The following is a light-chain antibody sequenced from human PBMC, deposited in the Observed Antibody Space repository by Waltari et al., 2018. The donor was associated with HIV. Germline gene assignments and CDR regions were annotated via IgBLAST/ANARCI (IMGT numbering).Light chain of an antibody. Sequence: EIVLAQSPGTLSLSPGEGATLSCRASQSVSSSYLAWYQQKPGQAPSLLIYGASSRATGIPDRFSGSGSGTDFTLTITRLEPEDFAVYYCQQYGSSPLTFGGGTKVEIK. V-gene: IGKV3-20*01. CDR2: GAS. CDR1: QSVSSSY. J-gene: IGKJ4*01. CDR3: QQYGSSPLT.